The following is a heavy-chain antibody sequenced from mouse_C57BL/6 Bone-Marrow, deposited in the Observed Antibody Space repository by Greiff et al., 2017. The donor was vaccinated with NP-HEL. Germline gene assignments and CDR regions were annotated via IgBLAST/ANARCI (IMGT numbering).Heavy chain of an antibody. V-gene: IGHV1-47*01. J-gene: IGHJ2*01. Sequence: QVQLQQSGAELVKPGASVKMSCKASGYTFTTYPIDWVKQNPGQSLEWIGNFHPYNVDTKYNEKFKGKATLTVEKSSSTAYLELSRITSDDSAVYYCGSLHDYGSFDFDYWGQGTTLTVSS. CDR2: FHPYNVDT. D-gene: IGHD1-2*01. CDR3: GSLHDYGSFDFDY. CDR1: GYTFTTYP.